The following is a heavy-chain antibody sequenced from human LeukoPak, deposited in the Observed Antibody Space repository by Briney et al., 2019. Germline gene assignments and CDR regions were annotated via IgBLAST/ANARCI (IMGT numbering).Heavy chain of an antibody. D-gene: IGHD5-12*01. Sequence: TGGSLRLSCAASGFTFSSYSMKWARQAPGKGLEGVSSISSSSSYIYYADSVKGRFTIYRDNAKNSLYLQMNSLRAEDTAVYYCARDFSGYDWSLEYWGQGTLVTVSS. J-gene: IGHJ4*02. CDR1: GFTFSSYS. V-gene: IGHV3-21*01. CDR3: ARDFSGYDWSLEY. CDR2: ISSSSSYI.